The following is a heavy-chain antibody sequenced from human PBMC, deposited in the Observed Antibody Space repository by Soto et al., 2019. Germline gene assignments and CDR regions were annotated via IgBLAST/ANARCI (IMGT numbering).Heavy chain of an antibody. CDR1: GFTVSSNY. V-gene: IGHV3-53*05. D-gene: IGHD3-3*01. J-gene: IGHJ5*02. Sequence: GSLRLSCAASGFTVSSNYMSWVRQAPGKGLEWVSVIYSDGRTYYADSVKGRFTISRDNSKNTLYLQMNSLRAEDTAVYYCAKRHYDFWSGLLNPWGQGTLVTVSS. CDR2: IYSDGRT. CDR3: AKRHYDFWSGLLNP.